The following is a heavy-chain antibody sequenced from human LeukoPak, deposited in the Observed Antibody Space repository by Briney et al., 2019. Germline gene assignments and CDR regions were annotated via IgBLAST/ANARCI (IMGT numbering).Heavy chain of an antibody. CDR2: MNPDSGHT. J-gene: IGHJ4*02. Sequence: ASVNVSCKASGYTFTSYDINWVRQATGQGLEWVGWMNPDSGHTGYAQKFQGRVTMTRDTSISTAYMELTSLTSEDTAVYYCATGGSSSWYGGFDYWGQGTLVTVSS. CDR1: GYTFTSYD. CDR3: ATGGSSSWYGGFDY. V-gene: IGHV1-8*01. D-gene: IGHD6-13*01.